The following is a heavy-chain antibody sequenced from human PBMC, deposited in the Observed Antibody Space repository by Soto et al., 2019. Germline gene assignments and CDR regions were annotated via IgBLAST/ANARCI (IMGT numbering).Heavy chain of an antibody. Sequence: NPSETLSLTCTVSGGTISSWYWSWIRQSPGKGLEWIGNTHYTGNNNYNPSLKSRVVLSLDTSRNQFSLKLNSVSAADTAVYYCVRDWGGAKAGYYYTMDVWGQGTKVAVSS. CDR2: THYTGNN. V-gene: IGHV4-59*01. CDR3: VRDWGGAKAGYYYTMDV. D-gene: IGHD3-16*01. J-gene: IGHJ6*02. CDR1: GGTISSWY.